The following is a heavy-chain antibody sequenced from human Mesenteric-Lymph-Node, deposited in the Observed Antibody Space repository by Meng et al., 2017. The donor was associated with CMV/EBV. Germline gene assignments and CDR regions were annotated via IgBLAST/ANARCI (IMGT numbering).Heavy chain of an antibody. V-gene: IGHV1-2*02. J-gene: IGHJ5*02. CDR1: GYTFTGYY. CDR2: INPNSGGT. CDR3: ASFTMYCSSTSCLNWFDP. Sequence: GESLKVSCKASGYTFTGYYMHWVRQAPGQGLEWMGWINPNSGGTNYAQKFQGRVTMTRDTSISTAYMELSRLRSDDTAVYYCASFTMYCSSTSCLNWFDPWGQGTLVTVSS. D-gene: IGHD2-2*01.